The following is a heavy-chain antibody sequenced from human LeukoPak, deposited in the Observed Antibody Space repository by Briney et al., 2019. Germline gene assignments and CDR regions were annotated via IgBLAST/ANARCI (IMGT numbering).Heavy chain of an antibody. CDR3: VSGSSAWNSVGFDH. D-gene: IGHD6-19*01. CDR1: GFTFGDYS. Sequence: PGGSLRLSSTASGFTFGDYSMGWVRQAPGKGLEWVSFIRSKVHGGTMEYAASVKGRFIISRDDSKRIAYLQMNSLETEDTALYYCVSGSSAWNSVGFDHWGQGTLVTVSS. V-gene: IGHV3-49*04. J-gene: IGHJ4*02. CDR2: IRSKVHGGTM.